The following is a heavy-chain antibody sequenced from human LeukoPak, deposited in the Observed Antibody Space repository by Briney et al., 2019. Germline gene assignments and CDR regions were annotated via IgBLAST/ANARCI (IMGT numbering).Heavy chain of an antibody. D-gene: IGHD5-18*01. Sequence: SVKVSCKASGGTFSSYAISWVRQAPGQGLEWMGGLIPIFGTANYAQRFQGRVTITADESTSTAYMELSSLRSEDTAVYYCARDLLTPDTAMGVVYYYYGMDVWGQGTTVTVSS. CDR1: GGTFSSYA. CDR3: ARDLLTPDTAMGVVYYYYGMDV. J-gene: IGHJ6*02. CDR2: LIPIFGTA. V-gene: IGHV1-69*13.